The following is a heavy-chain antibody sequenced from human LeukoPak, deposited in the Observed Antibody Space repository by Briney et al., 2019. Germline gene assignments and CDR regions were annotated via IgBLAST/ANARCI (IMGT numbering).Heavy chain of an antibody. CDR3: ARAGYSRFVDDLDY. V-gene: IGHV1-18*01. Sequence: ASVEVSCEASGYIFTNYGINRVRQAPGQGLEWMGWISAYNGNTKYTQKFQDRVTMTTDTSTSTAYMELKTLRSDDTAVYFCARAGYSRFVDDLDYWGQGTLVTVSS. CDR1: GYIFTNYG. J-gene: IGHJ4*02. D-gene: IGHD1-26*01. CDR2: ISAYNGNT.